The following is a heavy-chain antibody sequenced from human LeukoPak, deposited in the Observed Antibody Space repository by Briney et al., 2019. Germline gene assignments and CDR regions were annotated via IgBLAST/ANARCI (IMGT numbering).Heavy chain of an antibody. V-gene: IGHV4-61*08. CDR3: ATVGGSGWFDY. D-gene: IGHD6-19*01. CDR2: IYYSGST. CDR1: GGSVSSGGYY. J-gene: IGHJ4*02. Sequence: SETLSLTCTVSGGSVSSGGYYWSWIRQSPGKGLEWIGRIYYSGSTNYNPSLQSRVTISVDTSKNQFSLKLSSVTAADTAVYFCATVGGSGWFDYWGQGTLVTVSA.